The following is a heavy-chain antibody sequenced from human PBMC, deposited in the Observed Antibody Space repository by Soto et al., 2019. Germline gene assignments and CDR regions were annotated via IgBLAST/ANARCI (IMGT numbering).Heavy chain of an antibody. V-gene: IGHV4-30-2*01. CDR2: MYHSGST. CDR3: ARGYGIAVAGTDYYYGMDV. D-gene: IGHD6-19*01. CDR1: GGSISSGGYS. Sequence: PSETLSLTCAVSGGSISSGGYSWSWIRQPPGKGLEWIGYMYHSGSTYYNPSLKSRVTISIDRSKNQFSLKLSSVTAADTAVYYCARGYGIAVAGTDYYYGMDVWGQGTTVTVS. J-gene: IGHJ6*02.